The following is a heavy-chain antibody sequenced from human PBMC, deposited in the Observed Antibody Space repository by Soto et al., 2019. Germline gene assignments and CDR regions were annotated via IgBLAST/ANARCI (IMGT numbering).Heavy chain of an antibody. Sequence: EVQLLESGGALVQPGGSLRVSCAASGFPFSINALSWVRLAPGKGLEWVSTISGSDGSTYYAAPVKGRFTISRDSSRNTLYLKMNSLRAEDTAVYYCAKEAAAGLYFFDYWGQGTLVTVSS. CDR1: GFPFSINA. V-gene: IGHV3-23*01. D-gene: IGHD6-13*01. CDR2: ISGSDGST. CDR3: AKEAAAGLYFFDY. J-gene: IGHJ4*02.